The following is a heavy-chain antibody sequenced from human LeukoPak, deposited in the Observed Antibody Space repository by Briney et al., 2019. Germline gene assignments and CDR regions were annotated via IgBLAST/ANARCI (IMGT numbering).Heavy chain of an antibody. CDR2: IKQDGSEK. Sequence: GGSLRPSCAASGFTFSSYWMSWVRQAPGKGLEWVANIKQDGSEKYYVDSVKGRFTISRDNAKNSLYLQMNSLRAEDTAVYYCARDRFSLKGTGTTDYWGQGTLVTVSS. V-gene: IGHV3-7*01. CDR1: GFTFSSYW. CDR3: ARDRFSLKGTGTTDY. D-gene: IGHD1-7*01. J-gene: IGHJ4*02.